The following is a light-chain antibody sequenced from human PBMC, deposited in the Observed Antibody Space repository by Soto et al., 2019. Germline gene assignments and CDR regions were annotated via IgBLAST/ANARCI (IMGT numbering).Light chain of an antibody. Sequence: IALTQSPATVSVSPGDRVTLSCWASQNIYSNLGWYQQRPGQAPRLIIYRASARPTGIPARFSGSGSGTEFTLTISSLQSEDFATYYCQQYHNLWTVGRGTKVDIK. CDR1: QNIYSN. CDR3: QQYHNLWT. CDR2: RAS. V-gene: IGKV3-15*01. J-gene: IGKJ1*01.